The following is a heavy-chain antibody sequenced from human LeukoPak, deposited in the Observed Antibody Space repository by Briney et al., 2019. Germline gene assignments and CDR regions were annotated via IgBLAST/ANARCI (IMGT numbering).Heavy chain of an antibody. J-gene: IGHJ4*02. Sequence: SVKVSCKASGGTFISYAISWVRQAPGQGLEWMGGIIPIFGTANYAQKFQGRVTITTDESTSTAYMDLSSLRSEDTAVYYRAREKSYSSGWYYFDYWGQGTLVTVSS. D-gene: IGHD6-19*01. CDR1: GGTFISYA. CDR2: IIPIFGTA. V-gene: IGHV1-69*05. CDR3: AREKSYSSGWYYFDY.